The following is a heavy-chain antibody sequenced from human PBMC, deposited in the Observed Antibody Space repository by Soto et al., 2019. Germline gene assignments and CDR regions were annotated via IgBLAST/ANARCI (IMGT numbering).Heavy chain of an antibody. CDR3: AKVYGSGTLGCFDY. V-gene: IGHV3-23*01. CDR2: ISGSGGST. CDR1: GFTFRSYA. D-gene: IGHD3-10*01. J-gene: IGHJ4*02. Sequence: GGSLRLSCAASGFTFRSYAMSWVRQAPGKGLEWVSAISGSGGSTYYADSVKGRFTISRDNSKNTLYLQMNSLRAEDTAVYYCAKVYGSGTLGCFDYWGQGTLVTVSS.